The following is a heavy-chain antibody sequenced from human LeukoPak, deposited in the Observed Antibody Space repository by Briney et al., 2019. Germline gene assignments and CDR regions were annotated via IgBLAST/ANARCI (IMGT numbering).Heavy chain of an antibody. V-gene: IGHV4-4*07. D-gene: IGHD5-18*01. CDR2: IYISGTT. J-gene: IGHJ4*02. CDR3: ARGRRGYSYGLYYFDY. Sequence: SSETLSLTCTVSGGSISSYYWSWIRQPAGKGLEWIGRIYISGTTNYNPSLKSRLTMSVDTSKNQFSLKLTSVTAADTAVYYCARGRRGYSYGLYYFDYWGQGTLVTVSS. CDR1: GGSISSYY.